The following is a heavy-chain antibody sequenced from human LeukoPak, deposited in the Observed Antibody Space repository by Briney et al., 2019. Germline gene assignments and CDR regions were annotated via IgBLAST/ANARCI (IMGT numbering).Heavy chain of an antibody. CDR3: AKGGYSSSSKFDY. CDR2: ISWNSGTI. J-gene: IGHJ4*02. CDR1: GFTFDDYA. D-gene: IGHD6-6*01. Sequence: GGSLRLSCAASGFTFDDYAMHWVRQALGKGLEWVSGISWNSGTIGYADSVKGRFTISRDNAKNFLFLQMNSLRAEDMALYYCAKGGYSSSSKFDYWGQGTLVTVSS. V-gene: IGHV3-9*03.